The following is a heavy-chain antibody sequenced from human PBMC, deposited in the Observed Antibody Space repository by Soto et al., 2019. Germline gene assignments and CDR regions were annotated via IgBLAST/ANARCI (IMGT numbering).Heavy chain of an antibody. CDR3: ARDNDRPQLGGNYYYILDV. Sequence: QVQLEQSGAEVKKPGSSVKVSCKASGGTFRNSAISWVRQAPGQGLEWLGGIMPIFRTPDYSQKFQGRVPITSDXXTSTAYMELRGRRSDDTAVYYCARDNDRPQLGGNYYYILDVWGQGTTVTVSS. J-gene: IGHJ6*02. V-gene: IGHV1-69*05. CDR2: IMPIFRTP. D-gene: IGHD1-1*01. CDR1: GGTFRNSA.